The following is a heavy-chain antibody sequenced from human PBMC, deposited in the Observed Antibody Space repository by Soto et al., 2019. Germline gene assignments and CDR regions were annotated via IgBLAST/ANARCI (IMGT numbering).Heavy chain of an antibody. J-gene: IGHJ4*02. CDR2: IYSAGST. CDR1: GGSISNRNYY. V-gene: IGHV4-39*02. Sequence: KPSETLSLTCSVSGGSISNRNYYWAWVRQPPGKGLEWIGNIYSAGSTYYHPSFRGRLTISVDTSKHHFSLKLGSLTAAATEIYYCSSLQVPCNFDYGGQGTLVTVSS. D-gene: IGHD1-1*01. CDR3: SSLQVPCNFDY.